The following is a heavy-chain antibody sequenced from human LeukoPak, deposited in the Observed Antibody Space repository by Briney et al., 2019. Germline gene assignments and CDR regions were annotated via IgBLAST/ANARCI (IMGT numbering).Heavy chain of an antibody. CDR1: GFTFSQFG. V-gene: IGHV3-23*01. Sequence: GGSLRLSCATSGFTFSQFGMTWVRQPPGKGLEWVASFDGNAHGTYFADSVKGRCTISSDNSKNTVYLQMNSLRADDTAIYYCVKDRMGTTMVEAFDIWGQGTMVTVSS. J-gene: IGHJ3*02. CDR2: FDGNAHGT. CDR3: VKDRMGTTMVEAFDI. D-gene: IGHD5-18*01.